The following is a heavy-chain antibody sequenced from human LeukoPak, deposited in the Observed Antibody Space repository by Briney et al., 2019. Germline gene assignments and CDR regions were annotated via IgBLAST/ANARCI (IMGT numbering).Heavy chain of an antibody. V-gene: IGHV3-21*01. Sequence: PGGSLRLSCAASGFTFSSYSMNWVRQAPGKGLEWVSSISSSSSYIYYADSVKGRFTISRDNAKNSLYLQMNSLRAEDTAVYYCAGALDSGWWWAFDIWGQGTMVTVSS. D-gene: IGHD6-19*01. CDR2: ISSSSSYI. CDR3: AGALDSGWWWAFDI. CDR1: GFTFSSYS. J-gene: IGHJ3*02.